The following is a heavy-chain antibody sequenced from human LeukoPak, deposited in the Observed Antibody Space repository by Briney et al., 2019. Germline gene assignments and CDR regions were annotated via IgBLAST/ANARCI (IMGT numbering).Heavy chain of an antibody. Sequence: ASVKVSCKASGGTFSSYAISWVRQAPGQGLGWMGRIIPIFGTANYAQKFQGRVTITTDESTSTAYMELSSLRSEDTAVYYCAREVGGNWFDPWGQGTLVTVSS. V-gene: IGHV1-69*05. D-gene: IGHD2-15*01. J-gene: IGHJ5*02. CDR2: IIPIFGTA. CDR1: GGTFSSYA. CDR3: AREVGGNWFDP.